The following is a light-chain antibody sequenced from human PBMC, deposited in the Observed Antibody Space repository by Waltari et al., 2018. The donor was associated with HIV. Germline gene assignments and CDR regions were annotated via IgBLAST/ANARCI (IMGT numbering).Light chain of an antibody. CDR1: SSNIGAGYD. J-gene: IGLJ3*02. CDR2: GAN. Sequence: QSVLTQPPSVSGAPGQRVTISCTGSSNIGAGYDVQWYQQLPGTAPKLLIYGANNRPSVVPDRFSGSKSGASASRAIAGLQAEDEADYYCQSYDNSVSDSVVFGGGTKVTVL. V-gene: IGLV1-40*01. CDR3: QSYDNSVSDSVV.